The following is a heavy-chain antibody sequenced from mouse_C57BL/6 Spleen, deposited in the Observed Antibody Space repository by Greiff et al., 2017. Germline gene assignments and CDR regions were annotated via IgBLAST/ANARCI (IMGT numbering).Heavy chain of an antibody. Sequence: VQLQESGPELVKPGASVKISCKASGYAFSSSWMNWVKQRPGKGLEWIGRIYPGDGDTNYNGKFKGKATLTADKSSSTAYMQLSSLTSEDSAVYCCARGGGNSYAMDYWGQGTSVTVSS. D-gene: IGHD2-1*01. J-gene: IGHJ4*01. CDR1: GYAFSSSW. V-gene: IGHV1-82*01. CDR3: ARGGGNSYAMDY. CDR2: IYPGDGDT.